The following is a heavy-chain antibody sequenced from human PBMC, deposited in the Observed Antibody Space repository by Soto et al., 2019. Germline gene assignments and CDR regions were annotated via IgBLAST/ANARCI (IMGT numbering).Heavy chain of an antibody. CDR1: GGPFSSYA. J-gene: IGHJ4*02. CDR2: IIPIFGTA. Sequence: SVKVSFKASGGPFSSYAITWVRQAPGQGLEWMGGIIPIFGTANYAQKFQGRVTITADESTSTAYMELSSLRSEDTAMYYCARGQHHYASSGYLDYWGQGTMVTVSS. V-gene: IGHV1-69*13. CDR3: ARGQHHYASSGYLDY. D-gene: IGHD3-22*01.